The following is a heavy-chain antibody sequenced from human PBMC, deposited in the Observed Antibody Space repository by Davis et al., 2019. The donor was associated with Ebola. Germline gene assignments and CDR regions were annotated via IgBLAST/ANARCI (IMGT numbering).Heavy chain of an antibody. CDR3: ARDTRLSY. J-gene: IGHJ4*02. D-gene: IGHD2-21*01. CDR1: GFTLSDHY. CDR2: ISGTGSTV. V-gene: IGHV3-11*04. Sequence: GESLKISCSTSGFTLSDHYMNWIRQTPGKGLEWLSDISGTGSTVNYADSVKGRFTISRDNSKNTLYLQMNSLRAEDTAVYYCARDTRLSYWGQGTLVTVSS.